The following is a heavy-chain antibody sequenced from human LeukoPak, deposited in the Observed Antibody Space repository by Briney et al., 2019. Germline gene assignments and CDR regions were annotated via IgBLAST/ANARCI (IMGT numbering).Heavy chain of an antibody. CDR3: ARVWSRGAFDI. V-gene: IGHV4-34*01. CDR2: INHSGST. CDR1: GGSFSGYY. D-gene: IGHD2-8*02. J-gene: IGHJ3*02. Sequence: SETLSLTCAVYGGSFSGYYWSWIRQPPGKGLEWIGEINHSGSTNYNPSLKSRVTISVDTSKNQFSLKLSSVTAADTAVYYCARVWSRGAFDIWGQGTMVTVSS.